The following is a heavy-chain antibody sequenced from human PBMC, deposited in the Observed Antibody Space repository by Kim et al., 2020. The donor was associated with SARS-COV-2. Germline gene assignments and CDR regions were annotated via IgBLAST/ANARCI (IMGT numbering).Heavy chain of an antibody. D-gene: IGHD3-10*01. J-gene: IGHJ4*02. CDR3: VRLDYGKINY. Sequence: GGSLRLSCAASGFTFSSYWMSWVRQAPGKGPEWVVNIKGDGSERYYLDSMKGQFTISRDNAKNSLYLQMNSLRAEDTAVDYCVRLDYGKINYWGQGTLVT. CDR1: GFTFSSYW. CDR2: IKGDGSER. V-gene: IGHV3-7*03.